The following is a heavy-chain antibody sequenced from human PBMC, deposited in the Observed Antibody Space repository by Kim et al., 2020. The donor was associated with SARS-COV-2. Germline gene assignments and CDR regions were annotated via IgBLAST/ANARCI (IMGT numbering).Heavy chain of an antibody. Sequence: GGSLRLSCEASGFTLTKYGMHWVRQAPGTGLEWVAFMSYDGSVKNYGETVKGRFTISRDTSKNTLFLQMDSLRAEDTAVYYCTRGAVSGNDAFGIWGQGSLVTVSS. CDR3: TRGAVSGNDAFGI. CDR2: MSYDGSVK. D-gene: IGHD6-19*01. J-gene: IGHJ3*02. V-gene: IGHV3-30*03. CDR1: GFTLTKYG.